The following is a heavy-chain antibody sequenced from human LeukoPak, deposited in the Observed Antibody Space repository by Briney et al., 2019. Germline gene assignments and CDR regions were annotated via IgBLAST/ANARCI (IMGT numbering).Heavy chain of an antibody. Sequence: PSETLSLTCAVSGYSINSGYYWGWIRQPPGKGLEWIGSISHSGSIYYNPSLKSRVTISVDTSKNQFSLTLSSVTAADTAVYYCARLRDLYNCLDPWGQGTLVTVSS. V-gene: IGHV4-38-2*01. CDR3: ARLRDLYNCLDP. J-gene: IGHJ5*02. CDR2: ISHSGSI. D-gene: IGHD5-24*01. CDR1: GYSINSGYY.